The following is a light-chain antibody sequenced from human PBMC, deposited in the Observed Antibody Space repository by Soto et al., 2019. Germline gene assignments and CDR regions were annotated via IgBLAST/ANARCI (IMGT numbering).Light chain of an antibody. CDR1: SSDVGGYNF. CDR2: DVS. CDR3: SSHTSYSTRV. Sequence: QSVLTQPASVSGSPGQSITISCTGTSSDVGGYNFVSWYQQHPGKAPKLMIYDVSNRPSGLSDRFSRSKSGNTASLTISGLQADDEADYYCSSHTSYSTRVFGTGTKVTV. J-gene: IGLJ1*01. V-gene: IGLV2-14*01.